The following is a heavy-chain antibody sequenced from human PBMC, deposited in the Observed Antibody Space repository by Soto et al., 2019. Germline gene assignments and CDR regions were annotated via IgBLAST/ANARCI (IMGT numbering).Heavy chain of an antibody. V-gene: IGHV4-31*03. CDR2: IYYSGST. CDR1: GGSISSGGYY. Sequence: SETLSLTCTVSGGSISSGGYYWSWIRQHPGKGLEWIGYIYYSGSTYYNPSLKSRVTISVDTSKNQFSLKLSSVTAADTAVYYCAREREGTYYYDSSGYSYFDYWGQGTLVTVSS. CDR3: AREREGTYYYDSSGYSYFDY. J-gene: IGHJ4*02. D-gene: IGHD3-22*01.